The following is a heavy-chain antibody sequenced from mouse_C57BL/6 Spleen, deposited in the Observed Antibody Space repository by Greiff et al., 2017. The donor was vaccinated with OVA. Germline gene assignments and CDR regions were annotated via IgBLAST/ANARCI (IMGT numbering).Heavy chain of an antibody. CDR3: ARHAHSPTVPYYFDY. CDR2: ISRGGSYT. J-gene: IGHJ2*01. D-gene: IGHD1-1*01. CDR1: GFTFSSYG. Sequence: EVHLVESGGDLVKPGGSLKLSCAASGFTFSSYGMSWVRQTPDKRLEWVAPISRGGSYTYYHDRVKGRFTISRDNAKTTRYLQMSSLKSEDTAMYFCARHAHSPTVPYYFDYWGQGTTLTVSS. V-gene: IGHV5-6*01.